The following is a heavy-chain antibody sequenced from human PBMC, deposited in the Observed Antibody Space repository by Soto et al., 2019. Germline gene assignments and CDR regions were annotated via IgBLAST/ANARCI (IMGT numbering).Heavy chain of an antibody. CDR3: ASSPLTYCISISCSLDY. CDR1: GFTFSSYG. CDR2: IWYDGSNK. V-gene: IGHV3-33*01. D-gene: IGHD2-2*01. Sequence: QVQLVESGGGVVQPGRSLRLYCAASGFTFSSYGMHWIRQAPGKGLEWVAVIWYDGSNKYYADSVKGRFTISRDNSKNSLYLQMNSLRAEDTAVYYCASSPLTYCISISCSLDYWGQGTLVTVSS. J-gene: IGHJ4*02.